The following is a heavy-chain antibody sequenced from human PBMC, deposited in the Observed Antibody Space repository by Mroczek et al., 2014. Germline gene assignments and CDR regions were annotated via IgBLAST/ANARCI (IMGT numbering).Heavy chain of an antibody. V-gene: IGHV4-31*03. CDR2: IYHSGST. Sequence: VQLVESGPGLVKPSQTLSLTCTVSGGSVSSGGYYWNWIRQHPGKGLEWIGYIYHSGSTYYNPSLKSRLTISIDTSKNQFSLNLSSVTAADTAVYYCARDLDAFDIWGQGTMVTVSS. CDR1: GGSVSSGGYY. CDR3: ARDLDAFDI. J-gene: IGHJ3*02.